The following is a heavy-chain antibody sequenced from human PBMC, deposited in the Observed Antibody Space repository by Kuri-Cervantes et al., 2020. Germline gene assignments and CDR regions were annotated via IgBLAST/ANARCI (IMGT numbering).Heavy chain of an antibody. V-gene: IGHV1-8*02. CDR1: GYTFTSYD. D-gene: IGHD3-9*01. J-gene: IGHJ4*02. Sequence: ASVKVSCKASGYTFTSYDINWVRQATGQGLEWMGWMNPNSGNTGYAQKFQGRVTMTRNTSISTAYMELSRLRSDDTAVYYCARDKGYDILTGPLDYWGRGTLVTVSS. CDR2: MNPNSGNT. CDR3: ARDKGYDILTGPLDY.